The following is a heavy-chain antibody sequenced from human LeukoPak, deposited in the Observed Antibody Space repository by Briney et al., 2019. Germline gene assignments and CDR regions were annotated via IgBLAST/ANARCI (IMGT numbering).Heavy chain of an antibody. D-gene: IGHD6-6*01. CDR2: IIPIFGTA. J-gene: IGHJ6*03. CDR1: GGTFSSYA. CDR3: ARDGLAARPDYYYYYMDG. V-gene: IGHV1-69*05. Sequence: SVKVSCKASGGTFSSYAISWVRQAPGQGLEWMGGIIPIFGTANYAQKFQGRVTITTDESTSTAYMELSSLRSEDTAVYYCARDGLAARPDYYYYYMDGWGKGTTVTVS.